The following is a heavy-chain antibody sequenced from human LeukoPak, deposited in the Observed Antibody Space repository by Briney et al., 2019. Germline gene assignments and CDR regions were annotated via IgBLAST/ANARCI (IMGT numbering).Heavy chain of an antibody. CDR3: ARAVGSSSSCEPNCYYYYYMDV. Sequence: SETLSLTCTVSGGSISSYYWSWIRQPPGKGLEWIGYIYYSGSTNYNPSLKSRVTISVDTSKNQFSLKLSSVTAADTAVYYCARAVGSSSSCEPNCYYYYYMDVWDKGTTVTVSS. CDR1: GGSISSYY. CDR2: IYYSGST. V-gene: IGHV4-59*01. J-gene: IGHJ6*03. D-gene: IGHD6-6*01.